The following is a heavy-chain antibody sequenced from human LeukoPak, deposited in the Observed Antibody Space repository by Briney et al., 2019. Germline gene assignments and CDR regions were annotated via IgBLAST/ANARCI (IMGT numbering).Heavy chain of an antibody. CDR1: GGSLSGCY. D-gene: IGHD6-19*01. Sequence: SETLSLTCAVYGGSLSGCYWSWIRQPPGKGLEWIGEINHSGSTNYNPSLKSRVTISVDTSKNQFSLKLSSVTAADTAVYYCARQGSGWAYYYYMDVWGKGTTVTISS. CDR3: ARQGSGWAYYYYMDV. V-gene: IGHV4-34*01. CDR2: INHSGST. J-gene: IGHJ6*03.